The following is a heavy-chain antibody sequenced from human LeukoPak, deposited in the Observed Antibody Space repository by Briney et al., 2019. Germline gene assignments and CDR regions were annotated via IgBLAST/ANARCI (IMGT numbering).Heavy chain of an antibody. CDR2: IYHSGST. D-gene: IGHD4-23*01. J-gene: IGHJ4*02. CDR1: GGSISSGGYY. Sequence: SETLSLTCTVSGGSISSGGYYWGWIRQPPGKGLEWIGSIYHSGSTYYNPSLKSRVTISVDTSKNQFSLKLSSVTAADTAVYYCARDGGNRFDYWGQGTLVTVSS. CDR3: ARDGGNRFDY. V-gene: IGHV4-39*07.